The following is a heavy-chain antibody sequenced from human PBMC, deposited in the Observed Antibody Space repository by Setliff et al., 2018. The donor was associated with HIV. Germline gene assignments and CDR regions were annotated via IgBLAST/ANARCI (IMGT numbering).Heavy chain of an antibody. Sequence: GGSLRLSCAASGFTFSTYAMGWVRQAPGKGLEWVSGINWNGRSTGDADFVKGRFTISRDNAKNSMDLQMNSLRAEDTAIYYCARKLRPGHGVDVWGQGTTVTVSS. CDR3: ARKLRPGHGVDV. V-gene: IGHV3-20*04. CDR2: INWNGRST. D-gene: IGHD3-10*01. CDR1: GFTFSTYA. J-gene: IGHJ6*02.